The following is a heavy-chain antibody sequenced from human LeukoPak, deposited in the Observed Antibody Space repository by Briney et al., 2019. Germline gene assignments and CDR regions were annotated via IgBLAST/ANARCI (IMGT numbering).Heavy chain of an antibody. CDR1: VFTLSSYG. J-gene: IGHJ4*02. CDR3: AKSDSSGSSY. Sequence: PGGGLRDSRVASVFTLSSYGMHGVCPAPGKGVAWVAFIRYEGSNKYFEDSVKGRFTIPRNNSKKELYLQMNNLRAEDRAVYYCAKSDSSGSSYWGQGTLVTVSS. D-gene: IGHD3-22*01. V-gene: IGHV3-30*02. CDR2: IRYEGSNK.